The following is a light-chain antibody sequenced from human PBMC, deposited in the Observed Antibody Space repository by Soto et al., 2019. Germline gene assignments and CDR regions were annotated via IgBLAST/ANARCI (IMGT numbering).Light chain of an antibody. CDR2: GAS. CDR3: QQYNNWTPRT. J-gene: IGKJ2*01. V-gene: IGKV3-15*01. CDR1: QSIRNS. Sequence: EIVMTQSPASLSVSPGETATLSCRASQSIRNSLAWYQQKPGQAPSLVIYGASTRATGIPARFSGSGSGTEFTLTIISLQSVDSALYYCQQYNNWTPRTFGQGTKLEIK.